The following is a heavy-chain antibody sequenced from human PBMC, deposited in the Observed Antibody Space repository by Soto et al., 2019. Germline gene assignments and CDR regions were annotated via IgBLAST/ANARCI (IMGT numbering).Heavy chain of an antibody. CDR2: IYYRGNA. CDR3: AGLGGRARISYSFDF. D-gene: IGHD2-8*01. V-gene: IGHV4-39*01. J-gene: IGHJ4*02. CDR1: DDSINSDKYY. Sequence: QLQLQESGPGLVKPSETLSLTCSVSDDSINSDKYYWGWIRQPPGKGLEWIGSIYYRGNAYYNPSPQTRATLPLTMCRTRFSMKLNAGTPAAWAVFFCAGLGGRARISYSFDFWGPGALVTVSS.